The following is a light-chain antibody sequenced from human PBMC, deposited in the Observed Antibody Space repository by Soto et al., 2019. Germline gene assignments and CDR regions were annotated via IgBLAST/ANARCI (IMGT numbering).Light chain of an antibody. J-gene: IGLJ1*01. CDR3: ASWDDSLNV. Sequence: QSVLTQPPSASGTPGQRVTISCSGSRSNIGSNPVNWYQQLPGTAPKLLIYRNNQRPSGVPDRFSGSKSGTSASLAISGLQPDDEADYYCASWDDSLNVFGNGTKVNVL. CDR2: RNN. CDR1: RSNIGSNP. V-gene: IGLV1-44*01.